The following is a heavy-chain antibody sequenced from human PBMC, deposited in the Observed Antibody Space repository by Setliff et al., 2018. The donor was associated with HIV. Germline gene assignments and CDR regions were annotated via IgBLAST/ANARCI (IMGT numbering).Heavy chain of an antibody. J-gene: IGHJ6*03. V-gene: IGHV4-4*07. Sequence: PSETLSLTCTVSGDSIAASHWNWIRQASGRRLEWIGRVFPSGGTRYSPSFESRVTMSVDPSSRQFSLHLRSVTAADTAIYYCARDTSTRPFHYFYYMDVWGTGTTVT. CDR2: VFPSGGT. CDR1: GDSIAASH. CDR3: ARDTSTRPFHYFYYMDV. D-gene: IGHD1-26*01.